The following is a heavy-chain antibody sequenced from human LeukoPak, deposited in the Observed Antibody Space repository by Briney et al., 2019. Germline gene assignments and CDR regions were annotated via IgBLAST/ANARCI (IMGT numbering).Heavy chain of an antibody. CDR2: LFSGGDT. CDR3: ARQGFDSGFDY. V-gene: IGHV3-66*04. CDR1: GFSFSRYY. D-gene: IGHD2-21*01. J-gene: IGHJ4*01. Sequence: GGSLRLSCTASGFSFSRYYMSWVRQAPGKGLEWISVLFSGGDTYYADSVKDRFGVSRDSSSETLFLQLNSLRVDDTAVYYCARQGFDSGFDYWGHGTTVTVSS.